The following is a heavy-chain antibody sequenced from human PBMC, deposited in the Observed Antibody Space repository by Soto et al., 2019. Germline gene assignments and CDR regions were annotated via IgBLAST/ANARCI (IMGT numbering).Heavy chain of an antibody. CDR3: ARSKLNSNFDY. J-gene: IGHJ4*02. V-gene: IGHV1-69*01. D-gene: IGHD1-20*01. Sequence: QVQLVQSGAEVKKPGYSVKVSCKASGGTFSSYAISWVRQAPGQGLEWMGVIIPIFGTANYAQKFQGRVTITADESTRTAYMELSRLRSEDTAVYYCARSKLNSNFDYWGQGTLVTVSS. CDR1: GGTFSSYA. CDR2: IIPIFGTA.